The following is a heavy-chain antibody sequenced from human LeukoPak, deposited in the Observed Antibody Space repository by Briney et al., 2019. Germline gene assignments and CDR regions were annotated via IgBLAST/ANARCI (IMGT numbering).Heavy chain of an antibody. CDR2: IKPDGGHQ. J-gene: IGHJ4*02. D-gene: IGHD6-19*01. CDR3: ATSAERTGYSSGLDCY. Sequence: GGSLRLSCAASGLAFSDYWMSWVRQAPGKGLEWVANIKPDGGHQNYVDSVKGRFTISRDNAKNSLYLQMNSLRAEDTAVYYCATSAERTGYSSGLDCYWGQGTLVTVSS. CDR1: GLAFSDYW. V-gene: IGHV3-7*01.